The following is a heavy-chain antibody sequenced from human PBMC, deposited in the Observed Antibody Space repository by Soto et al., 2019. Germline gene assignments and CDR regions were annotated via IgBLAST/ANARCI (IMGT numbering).Heavy chain of an antibody. CDR2: IYQSGVT. Sequence: SETLSLTCNMSGDSYSISTYSWSWIRQPPGKALQWIGFIYQSGVTSYNPSLASRVSISLDRSNNQCSLKLKSVTAADTAVYYCAGMPYTSGLRFDPWGPGTLVTVSS. V-gene: IGHV4-30-2*01. D-gene: IGHD6-19*01. CDR3: AGMPYTSGLRFDP. J-gene: IGHJ5*02. CDR1: GDSYSISTYS.